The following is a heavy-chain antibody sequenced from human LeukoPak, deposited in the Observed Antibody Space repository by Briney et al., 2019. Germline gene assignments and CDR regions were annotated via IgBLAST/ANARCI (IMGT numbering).Heavy chain of an antibody. CDR1: GFTFSSSE. CDR3: ARLTVTTKDAFDI. V-gene: IGHV3-48*03. Sequence: GSLRLSCAASGFTFSSSEMNWVRQAPGKGLEWVSYIESSDTTIHYADSVEGRFTISRDNAKNSLYLQMNSLRAEDTAIYYCARLTVTTKDAFDIWGQGTMVIVSS. D-gene: IGHD4-17*01. CDR2: IESSDTTI. J-gene: IGHJ3*02.